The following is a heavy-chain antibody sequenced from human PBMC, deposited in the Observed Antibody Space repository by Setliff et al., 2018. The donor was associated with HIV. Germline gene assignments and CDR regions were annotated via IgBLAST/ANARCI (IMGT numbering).Heavy chain of an antibody. CDR1: GYSFTSYW. CDR3: ARQVGYNFWSGYYTRDYYYYMDV. V-gene: IGHV5-51*01. CDR2: IYPSDSDT. J-gene: IGHJ6*03. Sequence: GESLKISCKGSGYSFTSYWIGWVRQMPGKGLEWMGIIYPSDSDTRYSPSFQGQVTISADKSISTAYLQWSSLKASDTAMYYCARQVGYNFWSGYYTRDYYYYMDVWGKGTTVTVS. D-gene: IGHD3-3*01.